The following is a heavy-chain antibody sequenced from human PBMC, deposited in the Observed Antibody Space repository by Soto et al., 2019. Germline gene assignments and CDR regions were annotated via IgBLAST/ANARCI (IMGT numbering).Heavy chain of an antibody. Sequence: QLQLVQSGAEVKKPGSSVKVSCKASGGTFSSYAISWGRQAPGQGLECMGGIIPVFGTANYAQKFQGRVTINADESTSTVYMELSSLRSEDTAGYYCARGWNDFPHWGQGTLVTVSS. CDR3: ARGWNDFPH. J-gene: IGHJ1*01. CDR1: GGTFSSYA. V-gene: IGHV1-69*01. CDR2: IIPVFGTA. D-gene: IGHD1-1*01.